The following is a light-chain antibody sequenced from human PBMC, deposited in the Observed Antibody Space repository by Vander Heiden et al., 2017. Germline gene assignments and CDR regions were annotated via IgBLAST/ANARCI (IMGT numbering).Light chain of an antibody. Sequence: DIQMTQSPSSLSASVGDRVTITCRASQSISSYLNWYQQKPGKAPKLLIYAASSLQSGVPSRFSGSGSGTDFTLTISSLQPEDFATYYCQQSYGTCTFGQGTKLGIK. J-gene: IGKJ2*02. V-gene: IGKV1-39*01. CDR2: AAS. CDR1: QSISSY. CDR3: QQSYGTCT.